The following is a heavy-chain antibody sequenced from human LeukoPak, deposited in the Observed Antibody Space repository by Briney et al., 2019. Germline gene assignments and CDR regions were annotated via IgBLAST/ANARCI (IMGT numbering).Heavy chain of an antibody. V-gene: IGHV1-18*01. J-gene: IGHJ5*02. D-gene: IGHD3-22*01. CDR2: ICAYNGNT. CDR3: ARDSYYYGSSGYYSSCCDP. Sequence: ASVPVSCQASGYTFSSYGISWVRQAPGQGLEWMGWICAYNGNTNYAHKLQGRVTMPTDTSMHTVYMELKSLRANDTAVYYCARDSYYYGSSGYYSSCCDPGRQGTLVSVST. CDR1: GYTFSSYG.